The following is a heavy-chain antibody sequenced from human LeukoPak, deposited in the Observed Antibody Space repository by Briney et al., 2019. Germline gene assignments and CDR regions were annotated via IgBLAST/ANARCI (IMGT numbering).Heavy chain of an antibody. Sequence: SETLSLTCTLSGRSISSYYWSWLRQPAGKGREWIGRFYTSGSTNYNPSLKGRVPMSVDTSKNQFSLKLSSVTAADTAVYYWARDIGAGSTSFIPADYGGQGTVVTVSS. CDR1: GRSISSYY. J-gene: IGHJ4*02. V-gene: IGHV4-4*07. CDR3: ARDIGAGSTSFIPADY. CDR2: FYTSGST. D-gene: IGHD2-2*01.